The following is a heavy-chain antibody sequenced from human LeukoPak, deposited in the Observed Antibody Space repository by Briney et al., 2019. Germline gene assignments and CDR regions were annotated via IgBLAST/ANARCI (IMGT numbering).Heavy chain of an antibody. V-gene: IGHV1-46*01. D-gene: IGHD4-11*01. J-gene: IGHJ4*02. CDR1: GYTFTSYY. CDR3: ATAYYSNYPYNY. Sequence: ASVTVSCKASGYTFTSYYMHWVRQAPGQGLEWMGIINPSGGSTSYAQKFQGRVAMTRDTSTSTVYMELSSLRSEDTAVYYCATAYYSNYPYNYWGQGTLVTVPS. CDR2: INPSGGST.